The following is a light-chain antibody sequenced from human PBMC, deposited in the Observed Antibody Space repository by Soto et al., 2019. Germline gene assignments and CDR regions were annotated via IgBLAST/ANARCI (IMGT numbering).Light chain of an antibody. CDR1: SSNIGTNYD. V-gene: IGLV1-40*01. CDR3: QSYDISLSGSWV. J-gene: IGLJ3*02. CDR2: GN. Sequence: QAVLTQPASVSGAPGQRVTISCTGSSSNIGTNYDVHWYQQLPGTAPKLLVYGNNRPSGVPDRFSASKSGTSASLVITGLQAEDEADYYCQSYDISLSGSWVFGGGTKLTVL.